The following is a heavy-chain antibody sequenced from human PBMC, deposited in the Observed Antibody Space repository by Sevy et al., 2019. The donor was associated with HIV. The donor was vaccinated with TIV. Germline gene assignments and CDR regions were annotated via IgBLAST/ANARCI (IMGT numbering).Heavy chain of an antibody. CDR2: IKSKTDGGTT. CDR1: GFTFSNAW. CDR3: TTAYYYDSTRDPENDAFDI. D-gene: IGHD3-22*01. Sequence: GGYLRLSCAASGFTFSNAWMSWVRQAPGKGLEWVGRIKSKTDGGTTDYAAPVKGRFTISRDDSKNTLYLQMNSLKTEDTAVYYCTTAYYYDSTRDPENDAFDIWGQGTMVTVSS. J-gene: IGHJ3*02. V-gene: IGHV3-15*01.